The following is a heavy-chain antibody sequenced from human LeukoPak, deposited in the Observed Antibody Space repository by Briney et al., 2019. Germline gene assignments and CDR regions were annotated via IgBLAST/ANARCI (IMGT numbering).Heavy chain of an antibody. Sequence: SETLSLTCAVYGGAFSGYYGSWIRQPPGKGLEWIGEINHSGSTNYNPSLKSRVTISVDTSKKQFSLKLSSVTAADTAVYYCARAGEGEAVAGYYFDYWGQGTLVTVSS. CDR1: GGAFSGYY. CDR3: ARAGEGEAVAGYYFDY. V-gene: IGHV4-34*01. CDR2: INHSGST. D-gene: IGHD6-19*01. J-gene: IGHJ4*02.